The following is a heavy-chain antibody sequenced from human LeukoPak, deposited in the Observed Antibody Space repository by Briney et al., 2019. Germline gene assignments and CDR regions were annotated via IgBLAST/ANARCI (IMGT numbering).Heavy chain of an antibody. Sequence: SVKVSCKTSGYTFTDYYMHWVRQAPGQGLEWMGGIIPIFGTANYAQKFQGRVTITADESTSTAYMELSSLRSEDTAVYYCASFYYDSNGYYLRGGFDYWGQGTLVTVSS. CDR3: ASFYYDSNGYYLRGGFDY. CDR2: IIPIFGTA. J-gene: IGHJ4*02. V-gene: IGHV1-69*13. CDR1: GYTFTDYY. D-gene: IGHD3-22*01.